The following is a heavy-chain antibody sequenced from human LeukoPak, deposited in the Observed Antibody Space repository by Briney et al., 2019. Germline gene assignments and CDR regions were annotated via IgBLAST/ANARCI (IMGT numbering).Heavy chain of an antibody. Sequence: SETLSLTCTVSGGSISSYYWSWIRQPPGKGLEWIGYIYYSGSTNYNPSLKSRVTVSVDTSKNQFSLKLSSVTAADTAVYYCARNYYDSSGYYFWFDPWGQGTLVTVSS. CDR2: IYYSGST. V-gene: IGHV4-59*08. D-gene: IGHD3-22*01. J-gene: IGHJ5*02. CDR1: GGSISSYY. CDR3: ARNYYDSSGYYFWFDP.